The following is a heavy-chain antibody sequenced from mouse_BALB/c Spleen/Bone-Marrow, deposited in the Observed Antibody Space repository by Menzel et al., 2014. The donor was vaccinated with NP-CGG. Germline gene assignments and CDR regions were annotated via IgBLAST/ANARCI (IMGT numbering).Heavy chain of an antibody. V-gene: IGHV2-2*02. CDR1: GFSLTSYG. CDR3: ARNSGGFAY. Sequence: QVQLQQSGPGLVQPSQSLSITCTVSGFSLTSYGVHWVRQSPGKGLEWLGVIWSGGSTDYNAAFISRLSISKDNSKSQVFFKMSSLQANDTATYYCARNSGGFAYWGQGTLVTVSA. CDR2: IWSGGST. J-gene: IGHJ3*01.